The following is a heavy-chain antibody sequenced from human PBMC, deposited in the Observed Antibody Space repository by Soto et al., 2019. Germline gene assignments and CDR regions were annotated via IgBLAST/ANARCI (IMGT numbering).Heavy chain of an antibody. D-gene: IGHD3-3*01. CDR2: ISGSGGST. V-gene: IGHV3-23*01. J-gene: IGHJ5*02. CDR1: GFTFSSYA. CDR3: AKDITIFGVPPPNDWFAP. Sequence: EVQLLESGGGLVQPGGSLRLSCAASGFTFSSYAMSWVRQAPGKGLEWVSAISGSGGSTYYADSVKGRFTISRDNSKNTLYLQTNSLRAEDTAVYYCAKDITIFGVPPPNDWFAPWGQGTLVTVSS.